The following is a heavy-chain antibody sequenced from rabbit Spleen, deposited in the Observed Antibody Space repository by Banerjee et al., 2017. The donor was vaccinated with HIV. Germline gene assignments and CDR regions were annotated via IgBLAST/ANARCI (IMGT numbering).Heavy chain of an antibody. CDR2: IYAGSSAT. V-gene: IGHV1S45*01. CDR1: GFTLNNYW. CDR3: ARGTGDTYYAGDL. D-gene: IGHD2-1*01. Sequence: QEQLVESGGGLVQPGGSLKLSCKASGFTLNNYWICWVRQAPGKGLEWIGCIYAGSSATYYASWAKGRFTISKTSSTTVTLQMTSLTAADTATYFCARGTGDTYYAGDLWGPGTLVTVS. J-gene: IGHJ4*01.